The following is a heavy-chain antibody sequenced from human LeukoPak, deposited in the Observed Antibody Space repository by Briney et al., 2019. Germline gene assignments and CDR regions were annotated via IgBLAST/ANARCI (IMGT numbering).Heavy chain of an antibody. J-gene: IGHJ6*04. CDR1: GFMLRSYW. Sequence: GGSLRLSCEVSGFMLRSYWMDWVRQAPGRGLEWVANINQDGSEKYFVDSVKGRFTISRDNAKNSLYLQTNSLRAEDTAVYYCSRALEVWGKGTTVTVSS. V-gene: IGHV3-7*01. CDR2: INQDGSEK. CDR3: SRALEV.